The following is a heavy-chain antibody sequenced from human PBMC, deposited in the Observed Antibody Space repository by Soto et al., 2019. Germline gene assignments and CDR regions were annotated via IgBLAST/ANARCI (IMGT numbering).Heavy chain of an antibody. CDR1: GFTFSSYW. V-gene: IGHV3-7*03. CDR2: IKQDVGEK. J-gene: IGHJ4*02. D-gene: IGHD5-18*01. CDR3: VRDYRVSYGYGPFDY. Sequence: EVQLAESGGGLVQPGWSLRLSCAASGFTFSSYWMSWVRQAPGKGLEWVANIKQDVGEKYYVDSVKGRFTISRDNAKNSLYLQMNSLRGDDTAVYYCVRDYRVSYGYGPFDYWGKGTLVTVSS.